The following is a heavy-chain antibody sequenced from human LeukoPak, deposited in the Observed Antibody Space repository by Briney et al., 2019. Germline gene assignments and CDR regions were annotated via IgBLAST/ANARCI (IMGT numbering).Heavy chain of an antibody. V-gene: IGHV4-59*12. D-gene: IGHD5-24*01. CDR3: TRGAPVGSSREFDY. CDR1: GGSISNYY. J-gene: IGHJ4*02. Sequence: SETLSLTCTVSGGSISNYYWSWIRQPPGRGLQWIGYIYNRGNTDYNPSLNSRVTISVDTSKNQFSLQLNSVTPEDTAVYYCTRGAPVGSSREFDYWGQGTLVTVSS. CDR2: IYNRGNT.